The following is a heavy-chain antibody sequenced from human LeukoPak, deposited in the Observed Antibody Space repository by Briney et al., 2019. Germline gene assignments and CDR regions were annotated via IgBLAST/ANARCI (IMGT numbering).Heavy chain of an antibody. J-gene: IGHJ4*02. Sequence: GGSLRLSCAASGFIFSDYYMTWIRQAPGKGLEWVSYTSSSDSIIYYADSVKGRFTISRDNAKNSLYLQMNSLRAEDTAVYYCARVRTTVTYYFDYWGQGTLVTVSS. CDR2: TSSSDSII. V-gene: IGHV3-11*04. CDR1: GFIFSDYY. CDR3: ARVRTTVTYYFDY. D-gene: IGHD4-17*01.